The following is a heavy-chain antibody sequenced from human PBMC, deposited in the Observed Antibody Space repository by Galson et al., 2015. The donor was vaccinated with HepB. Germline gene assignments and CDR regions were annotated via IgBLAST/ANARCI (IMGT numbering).Heavy chain of an antibody. D-gene: IGHD3-22*01. CDR1: GFTFSSYA. Sequence: SLRLSCAASGFTFSSYAMHWVRQAPGKGLEWVAVISYDGSNKYYADSVKGRFTISRDNSKNTLYLQMNSLRAEDTAVYYRARGDYYDSSGYCDYWGQGTLVTVSS. CDR2: ISYDGSNK. V-gene: IGHV3-30*04. CDR3: ARGDYYDSSGYCDY. J-gene: IGHJ4*02.